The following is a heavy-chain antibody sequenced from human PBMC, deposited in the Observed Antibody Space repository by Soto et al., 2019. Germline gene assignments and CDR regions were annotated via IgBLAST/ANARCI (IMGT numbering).Heavy chain of an antibody. D-gene: IGHD6-13*01. CDR1: GFTFSSYG. Sequence: ESVGGVVQPGTSLRLSCVASGFTFSSYGMHWVRQAPGKGLEWVAVIPNTENKKYYADSVKGRFTISRDNSQNTLSLQMDSLMSEDTAMYYCARTAGGRVRGALDIWGQGTMVTVS. V-gene: IGHV3-30-3*01. CDR3: ARTAGGRVRGALDI. J-gene: IGHJ3*02. CDR2: IPNTENKK.